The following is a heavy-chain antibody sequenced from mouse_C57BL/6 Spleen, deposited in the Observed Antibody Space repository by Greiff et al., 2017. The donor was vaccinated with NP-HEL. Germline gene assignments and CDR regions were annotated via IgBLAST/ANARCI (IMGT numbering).Heavy chain of an antibody. CDR1: GYTFTSYW. V-gene: IGHV1-55*01. J-gene: IGHJ3*01. CDR2: IYPGSGST. CDR3: AWADGDGTMFAY. D-gene: IGHD2-1*01. Sequence: QVQLQQPGAELVKPGASVKMSCKASGYTFTSYWITWVKQRPGQGLEWIGDIYPGSGSTNYNEKFKSKATLTVDTSSSTAYMQLSSLTSEDSAVYYCAWADGDGTMFAYWGQGTLVTVSA.